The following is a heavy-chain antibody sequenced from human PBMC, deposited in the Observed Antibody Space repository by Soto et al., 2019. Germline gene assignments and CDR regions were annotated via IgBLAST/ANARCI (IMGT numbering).Heavy chain of an antibody. D-gene: IGHD6-6*01. CDR3: AKGSKRVEYSSSVDV. J-gene: IGHJ6*02. CDR2: ISGSGGST. V-gene: IGHV3-23*01. CDR1: GFTFSSYA. Sequence: EVQLLESGGGLVQPGGSLRLSCAASGFTFSSYAMSWFRQAPGKGLEWVSAISGSGGSTYYADSVKGRFTISRDNSKNTLHLQMNSLRAEDTAVYYCAKGSKRVEYSSSVDVWGQGTTVTVSS.